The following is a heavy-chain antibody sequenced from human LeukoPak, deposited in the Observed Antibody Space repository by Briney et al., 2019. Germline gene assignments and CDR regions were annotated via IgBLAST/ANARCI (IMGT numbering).Heavy chain of an antibody. D-gene: IGHD1-26*01. J-gene: IGHJ3*02. V-gene: IGHV5-51*01. CDR3: ARVAGSGTYSAFDI. CDR2: IYPGDSDT. Sequence: GESLKISCKGSGYIFTRYWIGWVRQMPGKGVEWMGIIYPGDSDTTYSPSFQGQVTISADKSISTAYLQWSSPKASDTAMYYCARVAGSGTYSAFDIWGQGTMVTVSS. CDR1: GYIFTRYW.